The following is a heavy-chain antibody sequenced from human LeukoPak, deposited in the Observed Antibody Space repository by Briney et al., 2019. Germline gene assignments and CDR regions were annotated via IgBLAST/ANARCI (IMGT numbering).Heavy chain of an antibody. Sequence: GESLKISCKGSGYSFTSYWIGWVRQMPGKGLEWMGIIYPGDSDTRYSPSFRGQVTISADKSISTAYLQWSSLKASDTAMYYCARHGRGRYSYGYPYYYGMDVWGQGTTVTASS. CDR1: GYSFTSYW. CDR2: IYPGDSDT. CDR3: ARHGRGRYSYGYPYYYGMDV. J-gene: IGHJ6*02. V-gene: IGHV5-51*01. D-gene: IGHD5-18*01.